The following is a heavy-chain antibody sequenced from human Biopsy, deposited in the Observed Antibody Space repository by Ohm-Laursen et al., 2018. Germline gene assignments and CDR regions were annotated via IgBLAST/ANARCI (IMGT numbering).Heavy chain of an antibody. J-gene: IGHJ2*01. CDR3: ARGLSSGWYGYFDV. CDR2: IWYDGTNE. CDR1: GFTFCHYS. V-gene: IGHV3-33*04. Sequence: SLRLSCAASGFTFCHYSMHWVCQAPGKGLEWISLIWYDGTNEDYADSVKARFTISRDNSKNTLYLQINTLTLEDTAFYYCARGLSSGWYGYFDVWGRGTLVTVSS. D-gene: IGHD6-19*01.